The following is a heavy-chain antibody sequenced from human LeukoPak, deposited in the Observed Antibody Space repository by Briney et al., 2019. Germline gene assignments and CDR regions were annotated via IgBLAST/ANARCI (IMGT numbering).Heavy chain of an antibody. CDR3: ARVEVVPVAIGPGYYYMDV. CDR1: GGSISSYY. Sequence: ASETLSLTCTVSGGSISSYYWSWIRQPPGKGLEWIGYIYYSGSTNYNPSLKSRVTISVDTSKNQFSLKLSSVTAADTAVYYCARVEVVPVAIGPGYYYMDVWGKGTTVTVSS. J-gene: IGHJ6*03. V-gene: IGHV4-59*01. CDR2: IYYSGST. D-gene: IGHD2-2*02.